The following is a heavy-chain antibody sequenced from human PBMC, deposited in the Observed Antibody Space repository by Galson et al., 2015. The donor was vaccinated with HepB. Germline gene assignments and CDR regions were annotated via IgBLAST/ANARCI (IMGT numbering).Heavy chain of an antibody. D-gene: IGHD6-6*01. J-gene: IGHJ6*02. CDR3: ARAILAARPVYYYYGMDV. V-gene: IGHV3-33*08. CDR2: IWKDGSNK. CDR1: EFTFSSYG. Sequence: SLRLSCAASEFTFSSYGMHWVRQGPGKGLEWVAVIWKDGSNKYYADSVKGRFTISRDNSKNTLYLQMNSLRAEDTAVYYCARAILAARPVYYYYGMDVWGQGTTVTVSS.